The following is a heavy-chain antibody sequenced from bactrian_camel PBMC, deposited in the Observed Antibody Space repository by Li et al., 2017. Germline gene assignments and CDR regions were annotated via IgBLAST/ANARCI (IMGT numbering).Heavy chain of an antibody. CDR3: ATSRVGPFGY. J-gene: IGHJ6*01. CDR2: IDTVGST. Sequence: VQLVESVGGSVQAGGSLRLSCVASAYIYNTCMAWFRQAPGKEREEVAFIDTVGSTSYVDSVRGRFTISRDNAKNTLYLEMNSLETEDTAVYYCATSRVGPFGYWGQGTQVTVS. V-gene: IGHV3S53*01. CDR1: AYIYNTC.